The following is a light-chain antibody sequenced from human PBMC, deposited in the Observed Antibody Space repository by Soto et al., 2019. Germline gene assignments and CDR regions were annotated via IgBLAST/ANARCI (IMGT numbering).Light chain of an antibody. CDR2: DVS. CDR3: CSYTRSGTLI. CDR1: SGDIGDYNY. J-gene: IGLJ1*01. V-gene: IGLV2-14*01. Sequence: HSARSQPASVSGSPGQSITISCVGTSGDIGDYNYVSWYQQHPGKVPKVIIYDVSNRPSGVSYRFSGTKSGNTASLTVSGLQAEDEANYYCCSYTRSGTLIFGTGTKVTVL.